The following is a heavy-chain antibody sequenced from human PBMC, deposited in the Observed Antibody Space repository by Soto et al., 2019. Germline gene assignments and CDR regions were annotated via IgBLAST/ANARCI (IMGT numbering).Heavy chain of an antibody. J-gene: IGHJ4*02. D-gene: IGHD3-22*01. CDR3: ARGGRYYDSSGYYPH. CDR2: IIPIFGTA. Sequence: SVKVSCTASGGTFSSYAISWVRQAPGQGLEWMGGIIPIFGTANCAQKFQGRVTITADKSTSTAYMELSSLRSEDTAVYYCARGGRYYDSSGYYPHWGQGTLVTVSS. V-gene: IGHV1-69*06. CDR1: GGTFSSYA.